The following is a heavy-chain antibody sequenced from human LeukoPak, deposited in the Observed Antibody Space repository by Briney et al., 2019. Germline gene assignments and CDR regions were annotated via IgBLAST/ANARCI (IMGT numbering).Heavy chain of an antibody. Sequence: GRSLRLSCAASGFTFSIYAMHCVRQAPGKGLEWVAVIWHDGSNQIYTDSVKGRFTISRDNSKNTLDLHMISLRAEDTAVYYCARDRGPGGLAGTYYWGQGTLVTVSS. J-gene: IGHJ4*02. V-gene: IGHV3-33*01. D-gene: IGHD6-19*01. CDR1: GFTFSIYA. CDR3: ARDRGPGGLAGTYY. CDR2: IWHDGSNQ.